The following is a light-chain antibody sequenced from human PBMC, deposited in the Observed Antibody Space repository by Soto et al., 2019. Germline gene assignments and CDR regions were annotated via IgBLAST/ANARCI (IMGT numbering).Light chain of an antibody. V-gene: IGLV2-14*03. CDR3: TSWTTSTTMI. J-gene: IGLJ2*01. CDR2: AVS. Sequence: QSALTQPASVSGSPGQSITITCTGTRSDIGAYNFVSWYQQHPGEGPKLMLYAVSIRPSGVSNRFSGSKSGNTASLTISGLQAEDEADYYCTSWTTSTTMIFGGGTKVTVL. CDR1: RSDIGAYNF.